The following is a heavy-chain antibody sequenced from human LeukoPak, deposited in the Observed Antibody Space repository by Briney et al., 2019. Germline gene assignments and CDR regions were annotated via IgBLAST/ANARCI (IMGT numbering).Heavy chain of an antibody. V-gene: IGHV1-18*04. J-gene: IGHJ4*02. Sequence: ASVRVSCKTSGYGFPGNYIHWVRQAPGQGLEWMGWISAYNGNTNYAQKLQGRVTMTTDTSTSTAYMELRSLRSDDTAVYYCARGNSGSYFGYFDYWGQGTLATVSS. CDR1: GYGFPGNY. D-gene: IGHD1-26*01. CDR3: ARGNSGSYFGYFDY. CDR2: ISAYNGNT.